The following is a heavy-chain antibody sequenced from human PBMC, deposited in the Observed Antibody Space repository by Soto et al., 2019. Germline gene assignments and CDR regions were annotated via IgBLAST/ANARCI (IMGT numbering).Heavy chain of an antibody. V-gene: IGHV4-34*09. J-gene: IGHJ5*02. CDR3: ARGCHYDVPNWFDP. D-gene: IGHD3-16*01. CDR2: INHSGST. CDR1: GVSFSGYY. Sequence: PSETLSLTCAVYGVSFSGYYWSWIRQPPGKGLEWIGEINHSGSTYYNPSLKSRVTISVDTSKNQFSLKLSSVTAADTAVYYCARGCHYDVPNWFDPWGQGTLVTVSS.